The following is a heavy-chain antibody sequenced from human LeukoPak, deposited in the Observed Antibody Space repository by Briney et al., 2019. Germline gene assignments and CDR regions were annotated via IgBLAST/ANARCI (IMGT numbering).Heavy chain of an antibody. D-gene: IGHD4-17*01. Sequence: GGSLRLSCAASGFTFSDYYMSWIRQAPGKGLEWVSYISSSSSYIYYADSVKGRFTISRDNAKNSLYLQMNSLRAEDTAVYYCARAMTTVTFHFDYWGQGTLVTVSS. CDR3: ARAMTTVTFHFDY. V-gene: IGHV3-11*06. CDR1: GFTFSDYY. CDR2: ISSSSSYI. J-gene: IGHJ4*02.